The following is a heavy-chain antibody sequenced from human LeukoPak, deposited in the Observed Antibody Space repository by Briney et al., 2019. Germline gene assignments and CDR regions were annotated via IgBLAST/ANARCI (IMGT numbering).Heavy chain of an antibody. V-gene: IGHV4-38-2*01. CDR2: IYHSGST. Sequence: SETLSLTCAVSGYSISSGYYWGWIRQPPGKGLEWIGSIYHSGSTYYNPSLKSRVTISVDTSKNQFSLKLSSVTAADTAVYYCARVLYDFWSGYYLYMDVWGKGTTVTVSS. J-gene: IGHJ6*03. D-gene: IGHD3-3*01. CDR1: GYSISSGYY. CDR3: ARVLYDFWSGYYLYMDV.